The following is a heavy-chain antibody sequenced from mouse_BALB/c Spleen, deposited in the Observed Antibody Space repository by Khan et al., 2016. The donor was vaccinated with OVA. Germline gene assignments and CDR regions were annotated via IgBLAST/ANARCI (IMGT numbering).Heavy chain of an antibody. J-gene: IGHJ4*01. D-gene: IGHD3-1*01. Sequence: QVQLQQSGAELAKPGASVKMSCKASGYTFTSYWMHWVKQRPGQGLEWIGYINPSTGYTEYNQKFKDKATLTADKSSSTAYMQLSSLTSEDSAVYYCASPGGANAMDYWGQGTSVTVSS. V-gene: IGHV1-7*01. CDR2: INPSTGYT. CDR1: GYTFTSYW. CDR3: ASPGGANAMDY.